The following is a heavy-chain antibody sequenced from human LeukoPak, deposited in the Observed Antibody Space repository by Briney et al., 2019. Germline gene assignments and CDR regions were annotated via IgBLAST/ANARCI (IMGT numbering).Heavy chain of an antibody. J-gene: IGHJ4*02. CDR2: ISSTSSYI. CDR3: ARDRRGYSYGLDY. CDR1: GFTLSSYS. Sequence: GGSLRLSCAASGFTLSSYSMNWVRQAPGKGLEWVSCISSTSSYIYYADSVKGRFTISRDNTKNSLYLRMNSLRAEDTAVYYCARDRRGYSYGLDYWGQGTLITVSS. D-gene: IGHD5-18*01. V-gene: IGHV3-21*01.